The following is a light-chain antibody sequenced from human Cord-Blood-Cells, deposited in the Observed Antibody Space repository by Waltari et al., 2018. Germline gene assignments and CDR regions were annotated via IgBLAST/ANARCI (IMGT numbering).Light chain of an antibody. CDR1: SSDVGGYNY. Sequence: QSALTQPASVSGSPGQSITISCTGTSSDVGGYNYVSWYQQHPGKAPKLMIYDVSKRPSGVSILFSGSNSRDTPSLPTSRLQADDEADYYCSSYTSSSSWVFGGGTKLTVL. V-gene: IGLV2-14*01. CDR3: SSYTSSSSWV. CDR2: DVS. J-gene: IGLJ3*02.